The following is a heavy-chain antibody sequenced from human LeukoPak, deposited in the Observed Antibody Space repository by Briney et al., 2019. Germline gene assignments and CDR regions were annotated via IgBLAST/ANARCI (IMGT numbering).Heavy chain of an antibody. V-gene: IGHV3-7*01. D-gene: IGHD6-19*01. CDR1: GFSLSTYW. Sequence: GGSLRLSCEASGFSLSTYWMSWVRQAPGKGLEWVANIKQDESEEYYVDSVKGRFTISRDNAKNSLYLQMNSLRAEDTAVYYCARGALVAGDAFDIWGQGTMVTVSS. CDR3: ARGALVAGDAFDI. J-gene: IGHJ3*02. CDR2: IKQDESEE.